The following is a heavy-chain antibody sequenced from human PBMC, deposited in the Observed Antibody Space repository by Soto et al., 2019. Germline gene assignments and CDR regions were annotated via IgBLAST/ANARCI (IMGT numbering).Heavy chain of an antibody. CDR3: ARDAVHCSSTSCYTTNSYYGMDV. CDR1: GGSISSGGYY. D-gene: IGHD2-2*02. V-gene: IGHV4-31*03. Sequence: QVQLQESGPGLVKPSQTLSLTCTVSGGSISSGGYYWSWIRQHPGKGLEWIGYIYYSGSTYYNPSLKSRVTISVDTSKNQFSLKLSSVTAADTAVYYCARDAVHCSSTSCYTTNSYYGMDVWGQGTTVTVS. J-gene: IGHJ6*02. CDR2: IYYSGST.